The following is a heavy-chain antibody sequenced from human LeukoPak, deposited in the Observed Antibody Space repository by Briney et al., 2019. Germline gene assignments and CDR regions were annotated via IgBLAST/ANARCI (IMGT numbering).Heavy chain of an antibody. CDR3: ARTIAAGTTTISFDP. Sequence: SETLSLTCTVSGGSISSYYWSWIRQPAGKGLEWFGRIYTSGSTNYNPSLKSRVTMSVDTSKNQFSLKLSSVTAADTAVYYCARTIAAGTTTISFDPWGQGTLVTVSS. D-gene: IGHD6-13*01. V-gene: IGHV4-4*07. CDR1: GGSISSYY. CDR2: IYTSGST. J-gene: IGHJ5*02.